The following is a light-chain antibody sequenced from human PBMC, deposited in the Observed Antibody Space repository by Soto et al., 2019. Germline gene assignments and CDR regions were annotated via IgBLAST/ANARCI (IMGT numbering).Light chain of an antibody. J-gene: IGLJ3*02. V-gene: IGLV1-44*01. CDR3: AAWDDSLDGYWV. CDR1: SSNIGSNS. Sequence: QSVLTQPPSASGTPGQRVTISCSGSSSNIGSNSVNWYQQLPGTAPKLLIYSNDQRPSGVPDRFSGSKSGPSASLAISGLQSEDEADYYCAAWDDSLDGYWVFGGGTKLTVL. CDR2: SND.